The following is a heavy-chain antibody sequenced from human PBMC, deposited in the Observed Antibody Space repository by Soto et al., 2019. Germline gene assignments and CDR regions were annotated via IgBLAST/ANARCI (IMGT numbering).Heavy chain of an antibody. J-gene: IGHJ6*02. CDR2: IIPIFGTA. V-gene: IGHV1-69*01. CDR1: GGTFSSYA. Sequence: QVQLVQTGAEVKKPGSSVQVSCKAYGGTFSSYALSWVRQAPGQGLEWKGGIIPIFGTANYAQKFQGRVTITGDDATSTDYMDLSSLQSEDTAVKYCEASWRYGDQRAYYYYGMDVWGQGKTVTVYS. CDR3: EASWRYGDQRAYYYYGMDV. D-gene: IGHD4-17*01.